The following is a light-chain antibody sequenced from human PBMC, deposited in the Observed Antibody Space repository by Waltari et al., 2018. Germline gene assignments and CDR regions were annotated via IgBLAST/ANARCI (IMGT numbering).Light chain of an antibody. CDR3: QQYNDWPYT. CDR2: GAS. J-gene: IGKJ2*01. Sequence: EIVMTQSPVTLSVSPGERAAPSSRSSQSVRTNLAWYQQRPGQTPRLPIYGASTRAAEIPARFSGSGSGTEFTLTISSLQSEDFAVYYCQQYNDWPYTFGQGTKLEI. CDR1: QSVRTN. V-gene: IGKV3-15*01.